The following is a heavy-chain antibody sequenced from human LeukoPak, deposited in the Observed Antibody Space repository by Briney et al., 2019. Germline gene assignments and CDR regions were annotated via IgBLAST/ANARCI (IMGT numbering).Heavy chain of an antibody. CDR1: GGSISSSNW. Sequence: SETLSLTCAVSGGSISSSNWWRWVRQPPGKGLEWIGEIYHSGSTNYNPSLKSRVTISVDKSKNQFSLKLSSVTAADTAVYYCARAERSSWYLLDYWGQGTLVTVSS. CDR3: ARAERSSWYLLDY. V-gene: IGHV4-4*02. CDR2: IYHSGST. D-gene: IGHD6-13*01. J-gene: IGHJ4*02.